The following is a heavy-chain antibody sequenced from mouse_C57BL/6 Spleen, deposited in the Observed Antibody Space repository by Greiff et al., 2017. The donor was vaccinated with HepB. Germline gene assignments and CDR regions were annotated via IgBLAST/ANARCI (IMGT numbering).Heavy chain of an antibody. CDR3: ARSHRYGHYFDY. D-gene: IGHD1-1*02. Sequence: QVQLQQPGAELVKPGASVKLSCKASGYTFTSYWMQWVKQRPGQGLEWIGEIDPSDSYTNYNQKFKGKATLTVDTSSSTAYMQLSSLTSEDSAVYYCARSHRYGHYFDYWGQGTTLTVSS. CDR1: GYTFTSYW. CDR2: IDPSDSYT. J-gene: IGHJ2*01. V-gene: IGHV1-50*01.